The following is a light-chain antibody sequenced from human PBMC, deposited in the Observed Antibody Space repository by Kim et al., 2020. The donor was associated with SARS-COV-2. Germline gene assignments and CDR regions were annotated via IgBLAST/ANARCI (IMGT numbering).Light chain of an antibody. CDR2: AAS. J-gene: IGKJ4*01. Sequence: DIQMTQSPSSLSASVGDRVTITCRASQHINNNLAWFQQKPGTAPKSLVFAASNLHNGVPSKFSGSGYGTDFTLTINSLQPEDSATYYCQQYKTYPLTFVGGTKVDIK. CDR3: QQYKTYPLT. CDR1: QHINNN. V-gene: IGKV1-16*02.